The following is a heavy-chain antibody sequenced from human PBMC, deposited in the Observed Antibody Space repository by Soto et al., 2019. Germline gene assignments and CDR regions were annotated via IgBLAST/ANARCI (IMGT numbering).Heavy chain of an antibody. Sequence: GGSLRLSCAASGFTFRSYWMQWVRQAPGKGLVWVSWINSDGSSTSYADSVKGRFTISRDNAKNTLYLQMNSPRAEDTAVYYCASGGSSLNFDSWGQGTLVTVSS. D-gene: IGHD6-6*01. CDR2: INSDGSST. V-gene: IGHV3-74*01. J-gene: IGHJ4*02. CDR3: ASGGSSLNFDS. CDR1: GFTFRSYW.